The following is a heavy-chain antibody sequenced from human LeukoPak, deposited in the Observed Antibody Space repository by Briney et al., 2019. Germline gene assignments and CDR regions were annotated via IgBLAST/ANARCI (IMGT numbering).Heavy chain of an antibody. D-gene: IGHD6-13*01. CDR3: AGVGSSSWKGFDP. V-gene: IGHV4-34*01. CDR2: INHSGST. J-gene: IGHJ5*02. CDR1: GGSFSGYY. Sequence: PSETLSLTCAVYGGSFSGYYWSWIRQPPGKGLEWIGEINHSGSTNYNPSLKSRVTISVDTSKNQFSLKLSSVTAADTAVYYCAGVGSSSWKGFDPWGQGTLVTVSS.